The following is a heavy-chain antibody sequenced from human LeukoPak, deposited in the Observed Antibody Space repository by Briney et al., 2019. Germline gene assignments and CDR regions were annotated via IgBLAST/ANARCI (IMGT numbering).Heavy chain of an antibody. J-gene: IGHJ4*02. CDR1: GGSISSYY. Sequence: SETLSLTCTVSGGSISSYYWSWIRQPPGKGLEWIGYIYTSGSTNYNPFLKSRVTISVDTSKNQFSLKLSSVTAADTAVYYCARTTWATGHDYWGQGTLVTVSS. D-gene: IGHD1-1*01. CDR2: IYTSGST. CDR3: ARTTWATGHDY. V-gene: IGHV4-4*09.